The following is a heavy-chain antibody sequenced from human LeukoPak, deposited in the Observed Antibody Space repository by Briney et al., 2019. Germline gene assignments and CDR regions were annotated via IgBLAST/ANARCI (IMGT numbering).Heavy chain of an antibody. J-gene: IGHJ4*02. CDR2: VDWDDDK. Sequence: SGPALVKPTQTLTLTCTFSGFSLSTSGMRVSWIRQPPGKALEWLARVDWDDDKFYSTSLKTRLTISKDTSKNQVVLTMTNMDPVDTATYYCARMVVVTAYTFDYWGRGTLVTVSS. CDR1: GFSLSTSGMR. V-gene: IGHV2-70*04. CDR3: ARMVVVTAYTFDY. D-gene: IGHD2-21*02.